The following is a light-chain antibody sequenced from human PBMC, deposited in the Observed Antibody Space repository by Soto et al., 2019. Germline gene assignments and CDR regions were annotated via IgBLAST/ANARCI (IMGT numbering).Light chain of an antibody. Sequence: EIVLTQSPGTLSLSPGERATLSCRASQSVSTCCLAWYQQKPGQAPRLLIYGASNRATGIPDGFSGSGSGTDFTLTISRLEPEDFAVYYCQHYVTSPPLYFFGQGTKLEIK. J-gene: IGKJ2*01. V-gene: IGKV3-20*01. CDR1: QSVSTCC. CDR2: GAS. CDR3: QHYVTSPPLYF.